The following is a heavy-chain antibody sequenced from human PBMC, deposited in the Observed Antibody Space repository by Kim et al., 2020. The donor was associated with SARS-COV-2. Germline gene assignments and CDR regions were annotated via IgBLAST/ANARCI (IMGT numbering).Heavy chain of an antibody. D-gene: IGHD6-13*01. V-gene: IGHV1-2*02. Sequence: ASVKVSCKASGYTFTGYYMHWVRQAPGQGLEWMGWINPNSGGTNYAQKFQGRVTMTRDTSISTAYMELSRLRSDDTAVYYCASFGLMEAAAGNWYFDLWGRGTLVTVS. CDR2: INPNSGGT. CDR1: GYTFTGYY. J-gene: IGHJ2*01. CDR3: ASFGLMEAAAGNWYFDL.